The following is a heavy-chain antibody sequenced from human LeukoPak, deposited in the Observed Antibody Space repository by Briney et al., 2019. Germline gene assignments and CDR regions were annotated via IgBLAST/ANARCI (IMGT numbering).Heavy chain of an antibody. V-gene: IGHV5-51*01. J-gene: IGHJ3*02. CDR1: GYSFTSYW. D-gene: IGHD3-22*01. CDR2: IYPGDSDT. Sequence: GESLKISCKGSGYSFTSYWIGLVRQMPGTGLEWMGIIYPGDSDTRYSPSFQGQVTISADKSISTAYLQWSSLKASDTAMYYCARRHDSSGLIWGGDAFDIWGQGTMVTVSS. CDR3: ARRHDSSGLIWGGDAFDI.